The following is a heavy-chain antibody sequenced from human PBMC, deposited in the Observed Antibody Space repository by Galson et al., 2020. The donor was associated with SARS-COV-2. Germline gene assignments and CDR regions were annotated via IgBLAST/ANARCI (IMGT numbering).Heavy chain of an antibody. J-gene: IGHJ4*02. D-gene: IGHD6-19*01. V-gene: IGHV4-38-2*02. CDR1: GFSISSGYY. Sequence: ASETLSLTCTVSGFSISSGYYWGWIRQPPSKGLEWIGSIYRSGNTYYNPSLKSRVTISVDTSKNQFSLRLSSVTAADTAVYYCARAHSRLVTSYYFDYWGQGTLVAVSS. CDR3: ARAHSRLVTSYYFDY. CDR2: IYRSGNT.